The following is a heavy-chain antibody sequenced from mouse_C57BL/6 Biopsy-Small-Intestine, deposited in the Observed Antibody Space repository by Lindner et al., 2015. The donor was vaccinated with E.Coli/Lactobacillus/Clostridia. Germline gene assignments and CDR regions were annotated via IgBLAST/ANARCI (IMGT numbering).Heavy chain of an antibody. V-gene: IGHV1-55*01. CDR3: ANKWCGTSDCYLAVFDF. D-gene: IGHD1-3*01. CDR2: INPSGGST. Sequence: SVKVSCKTSGYTLANYYIHWVRQAPGQGLEWMGVINPSGGSTTYAEKFQGRVSLTGDTSTRTVYMELSSLRSEDTAMYYCANKWCGTSDCYLAVFDFWGQGTPVTVSS. CDR1: GYTLANYY. J-gene: IGHJ4*01.